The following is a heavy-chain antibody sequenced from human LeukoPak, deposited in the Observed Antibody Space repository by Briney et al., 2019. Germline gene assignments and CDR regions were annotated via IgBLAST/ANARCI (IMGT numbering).Heavy chain of an antibody. CDR2: ISDYNGNT. V-gene: IGHV1-18*01. CDR3: ARVLQETLAWLKSLSAFDI. J-gene: IGHJ3*02. Sequence: GGSVSVSCKASGYTFTSYGISWVRQAPGQGVEGMGWISDYNGNTNYAQTLQGRETISTDTSTSTGYMELRRLRADDTAVYYCARVLQETLAWLKSLSAFDIWGQGTMVTVSS. CDR1: GYTFTSYG. D-gene: IGHD6-19*01.